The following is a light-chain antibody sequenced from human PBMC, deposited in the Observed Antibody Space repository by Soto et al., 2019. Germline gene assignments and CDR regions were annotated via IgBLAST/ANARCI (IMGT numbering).Light chain of an antibody. CDR1: QDISHY. CDR3: QQFYNLPWT. CDR2: DTS. V-gene: IGKV1-33*01. J-gene: IGKJ1*01. Sequence: DIQMTQSPSSLSASVGDRVTITCQASQDISHYLNWYQQKPGKAPKLLIYDTSNLETGVPSNFSGSGSGTHFIFTISSQQPEDIATYYCQQFYNLPWTFGQGTKVEIE.